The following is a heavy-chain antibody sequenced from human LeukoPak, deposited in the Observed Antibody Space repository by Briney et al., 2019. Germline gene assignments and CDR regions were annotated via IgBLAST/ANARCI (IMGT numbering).Heavy chain of an antibody. CDR3: ARELSSGWYPIAIDY. V-gene: IGHV1-2*02. CDR2: INPNSGGT. D-gene: IGHD6-19*01. Sequence: ASVMVSCKASGYTFTGYYMHWGRQAPGQGLEWMGWINPNSGGTNYAQKFQGRVTMTRDTSISTAYMELSRLRSDDTAVYYCARELSSGWYPIAIDYWGQGTLVTVSS. CDR1: GYTFTGYY. J-gene: IGHJ4*02.